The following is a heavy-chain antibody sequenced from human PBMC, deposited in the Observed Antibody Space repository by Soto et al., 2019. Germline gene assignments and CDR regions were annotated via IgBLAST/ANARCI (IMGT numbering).Heavy chain of an antibody. V-gene: IGHV4-61*01. Sequence: PSETLSLTCTVSGGSVSTGSYYWSWIRQPPGKGLEWIGYIYYSGSTNYNPSLKSRVTISVDTSKNQFSLKLSSVTAADTAVYYCARHYHPRIQLWEPLYYFDYWGQGTLVTVSS. CDR2: IYYSGST. CDR3: ARHYHPRIQLWEPLYYFDY. J-gene: IGHJ4*02. CDR1: GGSVSTGSYY. D-gene: IGHD5-18*01.